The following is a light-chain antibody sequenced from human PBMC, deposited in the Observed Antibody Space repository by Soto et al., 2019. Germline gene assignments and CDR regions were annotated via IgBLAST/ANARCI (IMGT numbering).Light chain of an antibody. V-gene: IGKV3-20*01. CDR2: GAS. CDR3: QHYGSSPQT. Sequence: EIVLTQSPGTLSLSPGERATLSCRASQSVSSSYLAWYQQKPGQAPRLLIYGASSMPTGIPDRFSGSGSGTDFTLTISRPQPEDFAAYYCQHYGSSPQTFGQGTKVEIK. CDR1: QSVSSSY. J-gene: IGKJ1*01.